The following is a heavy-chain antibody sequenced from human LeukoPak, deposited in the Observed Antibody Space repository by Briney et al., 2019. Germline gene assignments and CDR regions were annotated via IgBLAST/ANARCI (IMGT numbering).Heavy chain of an antibody. D-gene: IGHD3-3*01. V-gene: IGHV4-38-2*01. CDR2: IYHSGST. Sequence: SETLSLTCAVSGYSISSGYYWGWIRQPPGKGLEWIGSIYHSGSTYYNPSLKSRVTISVDTSKNQFSLKLSSVTAADTAVYYCTRLGPRITILVTPAEYFQHWGQGTLVTVSS. CDR3: TRLGPRITILVTPAEYFQH. CDR1: GYSISSGYY. J-gene: IGHJ1*01.